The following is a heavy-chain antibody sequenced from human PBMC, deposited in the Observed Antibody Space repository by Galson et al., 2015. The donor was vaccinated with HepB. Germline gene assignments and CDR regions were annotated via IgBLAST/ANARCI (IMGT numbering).Heavy chain of an antibody. CDR2: ISYDGSNK. CDR3: ARDHYYDSSGLLDY. D-gene: IGHD3-22*01. J-gene: IGHJ4*02. Sequence: SLRLSCAASGFTFSSYAMHWVRQAPGKGLEWAAVISYDGSNKYYADSVKGRFTISRDNSKNTLYLQMNSLRAEDTAVYYCARDHYYDSSGLLDYWGQGTLVTVSS. V-gene: IGHV3-30*04. CDR1: GFTFSSYA.